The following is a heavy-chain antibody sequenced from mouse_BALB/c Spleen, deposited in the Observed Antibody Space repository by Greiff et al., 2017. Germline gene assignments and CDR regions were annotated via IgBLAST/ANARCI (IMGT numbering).Heavy chain of an antibody. J-gene: IGHJ4*01. V-gene: IGHV14-3*02. CDR1: GFNIKDTY. CDR2: IDPANGNT. Sequence: VQLKESGAELVKPGASVKLSCTASGFNIKDTYMHWVKQRPEQGLEWIGRIDPANGNTKYDPKFQGKATITADTSSNTAYLQLSSLTSEDTAVYYCASSYDYNAMDYWGQGTSVTVSS. CDR3: ASSYDYNAMDY. D-gene: IGHD6-5*01.